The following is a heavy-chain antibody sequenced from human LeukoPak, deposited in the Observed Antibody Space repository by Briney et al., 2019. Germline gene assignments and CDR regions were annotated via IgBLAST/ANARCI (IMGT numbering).Heavy chain of an antibody. J-gene: IGHJ4*02. CDR3: ARLVAVAGKGFDY. D-gene: IGHD6-19*01. CDR2: IYYSGST. V-gene: IGHV4-59*08. Sequence: SETLSLTCTVSGGSISSYYWSWIRQPPGKGLEWIGYIYYSGSTNYNPSLKSRVTISVDTSKNQFSLKLSSVTAADTAVYYCARLVAVAGKGFDYWGQGTLVTASS. CDR1: GGSISSYY.